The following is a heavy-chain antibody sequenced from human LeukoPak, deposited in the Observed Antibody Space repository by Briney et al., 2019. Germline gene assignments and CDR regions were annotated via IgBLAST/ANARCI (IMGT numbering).Heavy chain of an antibody. CDR1: GFTFSSYA. D-gene: IGHD3-22*01. CDR2: ISYDGSNK. J-gene: IGHJ4*02. CDR3: ARSRWMDYDSSGYYFDY. Sequence: GGSLRLSRAASGFTFSSYAMHWVRQAPGKGLEWVAVISYDGSNKYYADSVRGRFTISRDNSKNTLYLQMNSLRAEDTAVYYCARSRWMDYDSSGYYFDYWGQGTLVTVSS. V-gene: IGHV3-30-3*01.